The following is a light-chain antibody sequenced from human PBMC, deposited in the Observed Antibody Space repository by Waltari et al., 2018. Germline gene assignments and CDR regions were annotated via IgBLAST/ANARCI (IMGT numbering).Light chain of an antibody. V-gene: IGLV2-14*03. CDR1: RSDVGGYNS. Sequence: QSALTQPASVSGSPGQSITISCPGTRSDVGGYNSVSWYQQHPGKAPKLMIYDVSNRPSGVSNRFSGSKSGNTASLTISGLQAEDEADYYCSSYTSSTVVFGGGTKLTVL. CDR3: SSYTSSTVV. CDR2: DVS. J-gene: IGLJ2*01.